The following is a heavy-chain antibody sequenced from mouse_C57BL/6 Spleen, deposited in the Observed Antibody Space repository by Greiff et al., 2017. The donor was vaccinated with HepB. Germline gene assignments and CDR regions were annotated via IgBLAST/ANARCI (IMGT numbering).Heavy chain of an antibody. CDR2: IDPENGDT. V-gene: IGHV14-4*01. Sequence: VHVKQSGAELVRPGASVKLSCTASGFNIKDDYMHWVKQRPEQGLEWIGWIDPENGDTEYASKFQGKATITADTSSNTAYLQLSSLTSEDTAVYYCTTYYGSSYYWGQGTLVTVSA. J-gene: IGHJ3*01. D-gene: IGHD1-1*01. CDR1: GFNIKDDY. CDR3: TTYYGSSYY.